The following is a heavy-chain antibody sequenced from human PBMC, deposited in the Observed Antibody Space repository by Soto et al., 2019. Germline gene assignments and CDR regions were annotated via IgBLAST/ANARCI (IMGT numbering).Heavy chain of an antibody. Sequence: QVQLVESGGGVVQPGRSLRLSCAASGFSFSSCAMHWVRQAPGKGLEWVAVVSHDGSNKYYADSVKGRATISRDNSINTVYLQLNSLRSEDTAVYYWARVSIAVAGIAYYFDYWGQGTLVTVSS. CDR1: GFSFSSCA. D-gene: IGHD6-19*01. J-gene: IGHJ4*02. V-gene: IGHV3-30-3*01. CDR2: VSHDGSNK. CDR3: ARVSIAVAGIAYYFDY.